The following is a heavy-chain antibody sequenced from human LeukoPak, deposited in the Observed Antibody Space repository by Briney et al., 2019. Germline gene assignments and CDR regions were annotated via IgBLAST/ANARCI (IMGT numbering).Heavy chain of an antibody. Sequence: PGGSLRLSCAASGFTFSSYAMSWVRQAPGKGLEWVSAISGSGGSTYVADSVKGRLTISRDNSMNTLYLQMNSLRAEDTAVYYCAKGSCSSFTCYARFESWGQGTLVTVSS. D-gene: IGHD2-2*01. CDR3: AKGSCSSFTCYARFES. J-gene: IGHJ4*02. CDR1: GFTFSSYA. V-gene: IGHV3-23*01. CDR2: ISGSGGST.